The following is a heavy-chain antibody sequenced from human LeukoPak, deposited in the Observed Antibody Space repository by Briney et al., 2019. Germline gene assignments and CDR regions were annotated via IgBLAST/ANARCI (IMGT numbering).Heavy chain of an antibody. V-gene: IGHV1-69*05. CDR1: GGTFSSYA. D-gene: IGHD3-10*01. Sequence: ASVKVSCKASGGTFSSYAISWVRQAPGQGLEWMGGIIPIFGTANYAQKFQGRVTITTDESTSTAYMELSSLGSEDTAVYYCAGGSAPMIMVRGVKGYYYYMDVWGKGTTVTVSS. CDR2: IIPIFGTA. CDR3: AGGSAPMIMVRGVKGYYYYMDV. J-gene: IGHJ6*03.